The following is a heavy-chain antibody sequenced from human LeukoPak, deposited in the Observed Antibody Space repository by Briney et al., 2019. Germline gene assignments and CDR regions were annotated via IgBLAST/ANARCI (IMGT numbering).Heavy chain of an antibody. V-gene: IGHV1-18*01. CDR2: ISAYNGNT. Sequence: ASVKVSCKASGYTFTNYGISWVRQAPGQGLEYMGYISAYNGNTNYAQNLQGRVTMTTDTSTTTVYMELRSLRSDDTAVYYCARGPRGWYPLYWGQGTLVTVSS. D-gene: IGHD6-19*01. CDR3: ARGPRGWYPLY. CDR1: GYTFTNYG. J-gene: IGHJ4*02.